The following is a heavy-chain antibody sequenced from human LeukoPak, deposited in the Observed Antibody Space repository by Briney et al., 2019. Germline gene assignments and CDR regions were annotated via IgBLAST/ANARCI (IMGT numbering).Heavy chain of an antibody. CDR1: GYSISSGYY. D-gene: IGHD1-1*01. Sequence: SETLSLTCAVSGYSISSGYYWGWIRQPPGKELEWIGNMYHSGSTFYNPSLKSRVTISVDTSKNQFSLKLSSVTAADTAVYYCARRIGTSYFDYWGQGTLVTLSS. V-gene: IGHV4-38-2*01. CDR2: MYHSGST. CDR3: ARRIGTSYFDY. J-gene: IGHJ4*02.